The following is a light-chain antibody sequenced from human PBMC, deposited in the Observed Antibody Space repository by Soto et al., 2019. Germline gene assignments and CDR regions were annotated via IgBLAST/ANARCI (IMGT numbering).Light chain of an antibody. CDR1: SSDVGGYNY. CDR2: EVS. CDR3: SSYAGSKGV. V-gene: IGLV2-8*01. Sequence: QSALTQPPSASESPGQSVTISCTGTSSDVGGYNYVSWYQQHPGKAPKLMIYEVSKRPSGVPDRFSGSKSGNTASLTVSGLQAEDEADYYCSSYAGSKGVFGGGTKVTVL. J-gene: IGLJ2*01.